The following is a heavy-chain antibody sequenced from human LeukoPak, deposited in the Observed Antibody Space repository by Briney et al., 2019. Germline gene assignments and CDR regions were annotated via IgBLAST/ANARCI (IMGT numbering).Heavy chain of an antibody. CDR1: GGTFSSYA. D-gene: IGHD3-22*01. CDR2: IIPILGIA. Sequence: SVKVSCKASGGTFSSYAISWVRQAPGQGLEWMGRIIPILGIANYAQKFQGRVTITADKSTSTAYTELSSLRSEDTAVYYCARESYYDSSRFDYWGQGTLVTVSS. J-gene: IGHJ4*02. V-gene: IGHV1-69*04. CDR3: ARESYYDSSRFDY.